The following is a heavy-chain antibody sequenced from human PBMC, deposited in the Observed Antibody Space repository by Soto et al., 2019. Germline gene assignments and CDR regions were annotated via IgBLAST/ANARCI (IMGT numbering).Heavy chain of an antibody. Sequence: EVQLVESGGGLVKPGGSLRLSCAASGITFSNAWMTWVRQAPGKGLEWVGRIKSITDGGTTDYAAPVKSRFTISRDDSKDTLYLQMNNLRTEDTAVYHCTTDSADIVVVPATFGMDVWGQGTTVTVSS. CDR2: IKSITDGGTT. D-gene: IGHD2-2*01. V-gene: IGHV3-15*01. J-gene: IGHJ6*02. CDR3: TTDSADIVVVPATFGMDV. CDR1: GITFSNAW.